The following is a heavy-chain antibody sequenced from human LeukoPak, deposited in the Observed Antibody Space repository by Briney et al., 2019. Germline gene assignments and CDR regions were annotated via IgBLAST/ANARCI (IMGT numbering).Heavy chain of an antibody. CDR2: IYYSGST. CDR3: ARTYYDVLTGYYSFDY. V-gene: IGHV4-59*01. J-gene: IGHJ4*02. CDR1: GGSISSYY. D-gene: IGHD3-9*01. Sequence: SETLSLTCTVSGGSISSYYWSWIRHPPGKGLEWIGYIYYSGSTNYNPSLKSRVTISVDTSENQFSLKLSSVTAADTAVYYCARTYYDVLTGYYSFDYWGQGTLVTVSS.